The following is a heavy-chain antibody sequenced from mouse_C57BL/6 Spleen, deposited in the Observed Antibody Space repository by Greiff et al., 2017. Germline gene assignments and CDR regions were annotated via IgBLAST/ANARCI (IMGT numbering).Heavy chain of an antibody. CDR2: IDPKSGDT. CDR3: CRERSGSYAMDY. Sequence: QVQLKQSGAELVKPGASVKLSCKASGYNITSYYMHWVKQRTGRGLEWIGRIDPKSGDTKYDEKFQGKATLTADKTSSTAYLQLSSLTSEDSAVYYCCRERSGSYAMDYWGQGTSVTVSS. D-gene: IGHD4-1*01. J-gene: IGHJ4*01. CDR1: GYNITSYY. V-gene: IGHV1-62-3*01.